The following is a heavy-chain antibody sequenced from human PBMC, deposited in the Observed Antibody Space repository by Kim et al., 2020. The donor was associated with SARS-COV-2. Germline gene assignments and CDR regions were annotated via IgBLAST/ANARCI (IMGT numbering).Heavy chain of an antibody. Sequence: DHVKARFTISRDNSKNTLYLKMNSLSAEDTDVYYCARDLGYYHSSGPPDYWGQGTLVTVSS. CDR3: ARDLGYYHSSGPPDY. V-gene: IGHV3-30*07. J-gene: IGHJ4*02. D-gene: IGHD3-22*01.